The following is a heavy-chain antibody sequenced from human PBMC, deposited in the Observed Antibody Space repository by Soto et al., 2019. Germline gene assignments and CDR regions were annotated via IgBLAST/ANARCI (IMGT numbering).Heavy chain of an antibody. Sequence: QVQLVESGGGVVQPGRSLRLSCAASGFTFSSYAMHWVRQAPGKGLEWVAVISYDGSNKYYADSVKGRFTISRDNSKNTLYLQMNSLRAEDTAVYYCARSVEDGAFDIWGQGTMVTVSS. CDR3: ARSVEDGAFDI. CDR1: GFTFSSYA. J-gene: IGHJ3*02. CDR2: ISYDGSNK. D-gene: IGHD2-15*01. V-gene: IGHV3-30-3*01.